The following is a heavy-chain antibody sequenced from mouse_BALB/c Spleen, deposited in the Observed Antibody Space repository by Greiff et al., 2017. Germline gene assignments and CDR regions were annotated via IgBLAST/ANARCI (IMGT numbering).Heavy chain of an antibody. CDR1: GYTFTSYT. CDR3: ARDGSSSWFAY. J-gene: IGHJ3*01. D-gene: IGHD1-1*01. V-gene: IGHV1-4*01. CDR2: INPSSGYT. Sequence: VQLQQSGAELARPGASVKMSCKASGYTFTSYTMHWVKQRPGQGLEWIGYINPSSGYTNYNQKFKDKATLTADKSSSTAYMQLSSLTSEDSAVYNSARDGSSSWFAYWGEGTLGTVSA.